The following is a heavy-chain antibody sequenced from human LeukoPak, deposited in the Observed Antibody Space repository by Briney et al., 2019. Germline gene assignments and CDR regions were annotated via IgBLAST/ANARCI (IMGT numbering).Heavy chain of an antibody. Sequence: PSETLSLTCTVSGYSISSGYYWGWIRQPPGQGLEWIGSIYHSGSTYYNPSLKSRVTISVDTSKNQFSLKLSSVTAADTAVYYCARVGYYYYMDVWGKGTTVTVSS. CDR2: IYHSGST. CDR1: GYSISSGYY. J-gene: IGHJ6*03. CDR3: ARVGYYYYMDV. V-gene: IGHV4-38-2*02.